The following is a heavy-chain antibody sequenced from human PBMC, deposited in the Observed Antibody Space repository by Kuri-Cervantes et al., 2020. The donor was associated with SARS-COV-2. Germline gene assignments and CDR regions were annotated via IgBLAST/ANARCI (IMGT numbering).Heavy chain of an antibody. CDR2: IYYSGST. CDR1: GGSISSSSYH. CDR3: AMARRGWGHFDY. Sequence: GSLRLSCTVSGGSISSSSYHWGWIRQPPGKGLEWIGSIYYSGSTYYNPSLKSRVTISVDTSKNQFSLKLSSVTAADTAVYYCAMARRGWGHFDYWGQGTLVTVSS. V-gene: IGHV4-39*07. J-gene: IGHJ4*02. D-gene: IGHD3-10*01.